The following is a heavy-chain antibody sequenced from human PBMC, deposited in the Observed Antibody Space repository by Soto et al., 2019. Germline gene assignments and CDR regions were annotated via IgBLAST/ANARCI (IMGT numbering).Heavy chain of an antibody. Sequence: GGSLRLSCAASGFTVSSNYMSWVRQAPGKGLEWVSVIYSGGSTYYADSVKGRFTISRDNSKNTLYLQMNSLRAEDTAVYYCVAWFGELLVGGYYYGMDVWGQGTTVTVSS. D-gene: IGHD3-10*01. J-gene: IGHJ6*02. CDR2: IYSGGST. CDR3: VAWFGELLVGGYYYGMDV. CDR1: GFTVSSNY. V-gene: IGHV3-53*01.